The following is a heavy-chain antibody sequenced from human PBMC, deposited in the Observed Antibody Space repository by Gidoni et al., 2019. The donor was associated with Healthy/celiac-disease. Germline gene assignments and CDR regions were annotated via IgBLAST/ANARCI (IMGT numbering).Heavy chain of an antibody. V-gene: IGHV3-74*01. CDR3: ARGPEFMGHYYGMDV. CDR2: INRDGSSK. D-gene: IGHD3-10*01. J-gene: IGHJ6*02. CDR1: GFTFSSYW. Sequence: EVQLVESGGGLVQPGGYLRLSCADSGFTFSSYWMHWVRQAPGKGLVWVSRINRDGSSKSDADSVKGRFTISRDKAKNTLYLKRNSLRAEETAVYYCARGPEFMGHYYGMDVWGQGTTVTVSS.